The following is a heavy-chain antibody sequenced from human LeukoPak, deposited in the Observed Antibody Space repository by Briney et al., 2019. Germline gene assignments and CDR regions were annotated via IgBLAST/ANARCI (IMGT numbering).Heavy chain of an antibody. V-gene: IGHV1-2*02. Sequence: ASVKVSCKASGYSFTLYAMNWVRQAPGQGLEWMGWINPKSGGTNYAQRFQGRVTMTRDTSISTAYMELSSLKYDDTAVYYCATNILVRDIINWFDPWGQGTLVTVSS. D-gene: IGHD3-10*01. CDR1: GYSFTLYA. CDR3: ATNILVRDIINWFDP. J-gene: IGHJ5*02. CDR2: INPKSGGT.